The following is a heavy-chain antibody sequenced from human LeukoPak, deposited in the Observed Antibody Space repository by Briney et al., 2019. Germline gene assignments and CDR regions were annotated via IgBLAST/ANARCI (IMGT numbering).Heavy chain of an antibody. D-gene: IGHD3/OR15-3a*01. J-gene: IGHJ5*02. CDR3: ARDLSFIWTGVYNWFVP. V-gene: IGHV3-74*01. Sequence: GGSLRLSCAASGFTFSAFWMYWVRQAPGKGLVWVSRINTDGSSTSYADSVKGRFTISRDNAKKSLYLQMNSLRAEDTAVYYCARDLSFIWTGVYNWFVPWGQGTLVTVSS. CDR1: GFTFSAFW. CDR2: INTDGSST.